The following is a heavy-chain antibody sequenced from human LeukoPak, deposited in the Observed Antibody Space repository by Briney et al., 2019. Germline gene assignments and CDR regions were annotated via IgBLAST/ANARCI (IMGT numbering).Heavy chain of an antibody. CDR1: GFTFRNHG. V-gene: IGHV3-30-3*02. D-gene: IGHD6-19*01. J-gene: IGHJ4*02. Sequence: GGSLRLSCATSGFTFRNHGMHWVRQAPGKGLEWVAVVTYDGSNKYYADSVKGRFTISRDNSKNTLYLQMNSLRAEDTAVYYCAKRDTSGWPPVGLGYWGQGTLVTVSS. CDR3: AKRDTSGWPPVGLGY. CDR2: VTYDGSNK.